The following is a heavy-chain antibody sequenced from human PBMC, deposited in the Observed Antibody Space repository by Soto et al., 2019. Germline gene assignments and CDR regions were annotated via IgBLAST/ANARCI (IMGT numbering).Heavy chain of an antibody. CDR1: GFTFSDYY. V-gene: IGHV3-11*05. Sequence: QVQLVESGGGLVKPGGSLRLSCAASGFTFSDYYMSWIRQAPGKGLEWVSYISSSSSYTNYADSVKGRFTISRDNAKNPLYLQMNSLRAEDTAVYYCAGGSRLRPRYYYYYYGMDVWGQGTTVTVSS. J-gene: IGHJ6*02. D-gene: IGHD5-12*01. CDR3: AGGSRLRPRYYYYYYGMDV. CDR2: ISSSSSYT.